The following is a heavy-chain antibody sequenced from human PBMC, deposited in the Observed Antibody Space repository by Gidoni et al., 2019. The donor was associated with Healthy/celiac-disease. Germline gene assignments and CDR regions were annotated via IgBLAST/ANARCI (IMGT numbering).Heavy chain of an antibody. CDR2: ISWNSGSI. CDR3: AKDRERWVVGASDY. D-gene: IGHD1-26*01. V-gene: IGHV3-9*01. CDR1: GVTIDDYA. Sequence: EVQLVSSGGGLVQPGRSLRPSCAPSGVTIDDYAMHWVRQGPGKGLEWVSGISWNSGSIGYADSVKGRFTISRDNAKNSLYLQMNSLRAEDTALYYCAKDRERWVVGASDYWGQGTLGTVSS. J-gene: IGHJ4*02.